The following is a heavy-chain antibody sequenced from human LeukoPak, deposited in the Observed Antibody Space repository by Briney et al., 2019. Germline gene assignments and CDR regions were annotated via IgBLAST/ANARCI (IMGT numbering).Heavy chain of an antibody. J-gene: IGHJ4*02. CDR2: YYSGST. Sequence: YYSGSTNYNPSLKSRVTISVDTSKNQFSLKLSSVTATDTAVYYCARHSATRIVGGLWYFDYWGQGTLVTVSS. D-gene: IGHD3-16*01. CDR3: ARHSATRIVGGLWYFDY. V-gene: IGHV4-59*08.